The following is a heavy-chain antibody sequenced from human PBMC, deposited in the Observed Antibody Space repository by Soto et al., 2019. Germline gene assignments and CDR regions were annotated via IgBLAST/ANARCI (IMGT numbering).Heavy chain of an antibody. Sequence: PGGSLRLSCAASGFTFSSYSMNWVRQAPGKGLEWVSSISSSSSYIYYADSVKGRFTISRDNAKNSLYLQMNSLRAEDTAVYYCETFIAVAGKRIDYWGQGTLVTVSS. CDR1: GFTFSSYS. CDR3: ETFIAVAGKRIDY. D-gene: IGHD6-19*01. CDR2: ISSSSSYI. V-gene: IGHV3-21*01. J-gene: IGHJ4*02.